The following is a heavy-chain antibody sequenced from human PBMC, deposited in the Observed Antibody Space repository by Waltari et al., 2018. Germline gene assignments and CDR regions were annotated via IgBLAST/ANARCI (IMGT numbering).Heavy chain of an antibody. CDR2: IYYRGST. Sequence: QLQLQESGPGLVKPSETLSLTCTVSGGSISSSSYYWGWIRQPPGKGLDWIGSIYYRGSTYYNPSLKSRVTISVDTSKNQFSLKLSSVTAADTAVYYCATCWYSEDGNWFDPWGQGTLVTVSS. V-gene: IGHV4-39*01. CDR1: GGSISSSSYY. J-gene: IGHJ5*02. CDR3: ATCWYSEDGNWFDP. D-gene: IGHD6-13*01.